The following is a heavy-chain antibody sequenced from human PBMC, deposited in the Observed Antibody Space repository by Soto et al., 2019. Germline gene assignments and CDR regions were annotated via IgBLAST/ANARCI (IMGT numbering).Heavy chain of an antibody. J-gene: IGHJ6*02. CDR2: IIPIFGTA. V-gene: IGHV1-69*06. CDR3: ARLVQNPYYYYYGMDV. CDR1: GGTFSNYA. D-gene: IGHD1-1*01. Sequence: QVQLVQSGAEVKKPGSSVKVSCKASGGTFSNYAINWVRQAPGQGLEWMGGIIPIFGTANYAQKFQGRVTITADKSTSTAYMELSSLRSEDTAVYYCARLVQNPYYYYYGMDVWGQGTTVTVSS.